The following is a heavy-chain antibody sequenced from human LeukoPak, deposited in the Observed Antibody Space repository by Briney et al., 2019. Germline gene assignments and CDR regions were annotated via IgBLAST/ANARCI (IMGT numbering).Heavy chain of an antibody. J-gene: IGHJ3*01. CDR1: GFVFDTYA. Sequence: GGSLRLSCAASGFVFDTYAMNWVRQAPGKGLERVSLISGSGVTTDYSDSVKGRFTISRDNSKNTLHLQMNTLRADDTAVYWCAKDLFGDWTALHVWGRGTVVTVSS. V-gene: IGHV3-23*01. CDR2: ISGSGVTT. D-gene: IGHD3-10*02. CDR3: AKDLFGDWTALHV.